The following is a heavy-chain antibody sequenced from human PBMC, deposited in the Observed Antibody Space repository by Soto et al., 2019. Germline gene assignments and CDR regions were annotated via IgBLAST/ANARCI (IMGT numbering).Heavy chain of an antibody. CDR1: GFTFSSYA. V-gene: IGHV3-23*01. J-gene: IGHJ6*02. CDR2: ISGSGGST. D-gene: IGHD2-21*01. Sequence: GGSLRLSCAASGFTFSSYAMSWVRQAPGKGLEWVSAISGSGGSTYYADSVKGRFTISRDNSKNTLYLQMNSLRAEDTAVYYCAKADSPAYYYYGMDVWGQGTTVTVSS. CDR3: AKADSPAYYYYGMDV.